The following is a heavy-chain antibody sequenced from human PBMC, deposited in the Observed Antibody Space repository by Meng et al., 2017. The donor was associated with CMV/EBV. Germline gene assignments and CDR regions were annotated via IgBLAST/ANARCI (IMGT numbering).Heavy chain of an antibody. J-gene: IGHJ5*02. D-gene: IGHD4-17*01. CDR3: TRDAHLTTVTPNWFDP. CDR2: INPNSGDT. CDR1: GDTFTDYY. Sequence: QGQLVQSGAELRKPGASVKGSRKASGDTFTDYYMHWVRQAPGQGLEWMGCINPNSGDTNYAQKFQGRVTMTRDTSISTAYMELSRLRSDDTAVYYCTRDAHLTTVTPNWFDPWGQGTLVTVSS. V-gene: IGHV1-2*02.